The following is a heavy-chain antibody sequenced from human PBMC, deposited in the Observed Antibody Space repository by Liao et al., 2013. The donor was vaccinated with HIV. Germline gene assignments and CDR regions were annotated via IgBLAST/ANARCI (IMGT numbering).Heavy chain of an antibody. CDR3: ARCRGYADAFDI. V-gene: IGHV4-39*07. CDR2: IYYSGST. J-gene: IGHJ3*02. D-gene: IGHD5-12*01. CDR1: GGSISTSSYY. Sequence: QLQLQESGPGLVKPSETLSLTCTVSGGSISTSSYYWGWIRQPPGKGLEWIGSIYYSGSTYYNPSLKSRVTISVDTSKNQFSLKLSSVTAADTAVYYCARCRGYADAFDIWGPGTMVTVSS.